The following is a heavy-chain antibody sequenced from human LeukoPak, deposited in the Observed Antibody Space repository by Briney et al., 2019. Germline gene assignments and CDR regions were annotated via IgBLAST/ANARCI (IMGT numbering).Heavy chain of an antibody. Sequence: SETLSLTCAVYGGSFSGYYWSWIRQPPGKGLEWIGEINHSGSTNYNPSLKSRVTISVDTSKNQFSLKLSSVTATDTAVYYCAGSRGYCSGGSCYSGNYYYYGMDVWGKGTTVTVSS. V-gene: IGHV4-34*01. CDR2: INHSGST. CDR3: AGSRGYCSGGSCYSGNYYYYGMDV. CDR1: GGSFSGYY. D-gene: IGHD2-15*01. J-gene: IGHJ6*04.